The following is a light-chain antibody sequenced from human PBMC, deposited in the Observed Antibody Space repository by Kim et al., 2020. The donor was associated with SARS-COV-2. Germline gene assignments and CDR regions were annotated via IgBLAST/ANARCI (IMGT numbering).Light chain of an antibody. Sequence: FSPEENAALSCTARQSIDRYLAWYPQTPGQAPRLLIYDVSKRAAGVPARISGSGSGTHFTLTISNLEPEDFAIYYCQQRSSWPLTFGGGTKVDI. CDR1: QSIDRY. V-gene: IGKV3-11*01. CDR3: QQRSSWPLT. CDR2: DVS. J-gene: IGKJ4*01.